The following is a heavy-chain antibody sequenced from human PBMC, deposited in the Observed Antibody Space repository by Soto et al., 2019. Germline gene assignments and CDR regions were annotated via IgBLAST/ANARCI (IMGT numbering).Heavy chain of an antibody. J-gene: IGHJ6*02. V-gene: IGHV3-30-3*01. CDR2: LSYDGSNK. D-gene: IGHD6-13*01. Sequence: PGGSLRLSWAASGFTFSSYAMHWVRQAPGKGLEWVAVLSYDGSNKYYADSVKGRFTISRDNSKNTLYLQMNSLRAEDTAVYYCASGGPKSQTQLIAAAGTGYYYYGMDVWGQGTTVTVSS. CDR3: ASGGPKSQTQLIAAAGTGYYYYGMDV. CDR1: GFTFSSYA.